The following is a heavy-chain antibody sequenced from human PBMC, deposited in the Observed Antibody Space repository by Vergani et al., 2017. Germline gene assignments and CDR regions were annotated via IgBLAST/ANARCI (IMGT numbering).Heavy chain of an antibody. CDR3: ARDSLKYYYDSSGYWVGAFDI. D-gene: IGHD3-22*01. V-gene: IGHV3-48*01. CDR1: GFTSSSYS. J-gene: IGHJ3*02. Sequence: EVQLVESGGGLVQPGGSLRLSCAASGFTSSSYSMNGVRQAPGKGLEWVSYISSSSSTIYYADSVKGRFTISRDNAKNSLYLQMNSLRAEDTAVYYCARDSLKYYYDSSGYWVGAFDIWGQGTMVTVSS. CDR2: ISSSSSTI.